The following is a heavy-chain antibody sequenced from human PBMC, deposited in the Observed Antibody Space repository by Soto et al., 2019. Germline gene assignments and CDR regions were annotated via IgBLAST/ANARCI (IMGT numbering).Heavy chain of an antibody. Sequence: SSVKVSSRSSGGTFNSSAISWVRHAPGQGLEWMGRIIPIVGTANYAQNFQGRVTITADDSTSTAYMELSSLRSEDTAVCYCASERYPLYYFDYWGQRTLVTVSS. CDR1: GGTFNSSA. CDR2: IIPIVGTA. J-gene: IGHJ4*02. CDR3: ASERYPLYYFDY. V-gene: IGHV1-69*11. D-gene: IGHD1-26*01.